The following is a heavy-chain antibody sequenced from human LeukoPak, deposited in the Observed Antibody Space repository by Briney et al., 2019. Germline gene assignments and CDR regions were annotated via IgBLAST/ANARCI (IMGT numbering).Heavy chain of an antibody. CDR3: ANLYGDGAFDI. V-gene: IGHV3-74*01. D-gene: IGHD4-17*01. Sequence: SGGSLRLSCAASGFTFSGDWMHWVRQAPGKGLVWVSHVSSAGYTTRYADSVKGRFTISRDNAKNTLYLQMNSLRAEDTAVYYCANLYGDGAFDIWGQGTMVTVSS. J-gene: IGHJ3*02. CDR2: VSSAGYTT. CDR1: GFTFSGDW.